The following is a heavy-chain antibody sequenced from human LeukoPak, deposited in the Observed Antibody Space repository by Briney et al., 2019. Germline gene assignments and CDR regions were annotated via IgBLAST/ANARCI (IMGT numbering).Heavy chain of an antibody. V-gene: IGHV3-23*01. Sequence: GGSLRLSCAASGFTFSSYAMSWVRQAPGKGLEWVSTISGSGGIISYADSVKGRFTISRDNSKNTLYLQMNSLRAEDTAVYYCAKAPGGYSSSWWIFDYWGQGTLVTVSS. D-gene: IGHD6-13*01. CDR3: AKAPGGYSSSWWIFDY. CDR2: ISGSGGII. J-gene: IGHJ4*02. CDR1: GFTFSSYA.